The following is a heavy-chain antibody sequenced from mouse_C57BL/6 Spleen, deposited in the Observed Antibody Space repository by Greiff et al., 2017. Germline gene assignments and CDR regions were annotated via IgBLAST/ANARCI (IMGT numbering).Heavy chain of an antibody. J-gene: IGHJ2*01. Sequence: EVQLQQSGAELVKPGASVKLSCTASGFNIKDYYMHWVKQRTEQGLEWIGRIDPEDGATKYAPKFQGKATITAYLQLSSLTSEDTAVYYCARDYYDGSSPYYFDYWGQGTTLTVSS. CDR2: IDPEDGAT. D-gene: IGHD1-1*01. V-gene: IGHV14-2*01. CDR1: GFNIKDYY. CDR3: ARDYYDGSSPYYFDY.